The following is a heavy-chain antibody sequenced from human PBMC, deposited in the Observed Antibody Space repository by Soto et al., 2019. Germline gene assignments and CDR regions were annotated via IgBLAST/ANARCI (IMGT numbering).Heavy chain of an antibody. CDR3: AREASGGPFKWIDP. Sequence: QVQLVQSGAEVKKPGASVRVSCKASGYTFTRDNMHWVRQIPGQGLEWMGIINPSGDSTTNGQKFQGRVTMTRDTSTSTVYMEVSGLRSEDTAIYYCAREASGGPFKWIDPWGQGTLGTVSS. V-gene: IGHV1-46*01. CDR2: INPSGDST. CDR1: GYTFTRDN. J-gene: IGHJ5*02. D-gene: IGHD2-15*01.